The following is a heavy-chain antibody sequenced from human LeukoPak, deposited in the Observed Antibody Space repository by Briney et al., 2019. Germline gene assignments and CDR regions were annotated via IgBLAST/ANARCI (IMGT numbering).Heavy chain of an antibody. J-gene: IGHJ6*03. CDR1: GFTFSNYW. Sequence: GGSLRLSCEGSGFTFSNYWMGWVRQAPGKGLQWVANIKTDGSEKYYVDSVKGRFTISRDNAKNSLYLQMNSLRAEDTAVYYCARDLYCSSTSCYTLDWYYYYYYMDVWGKGTTVTVSS. CDR3: ARDLYCSSTSCYTLDWYYYYYYMDV. CDR2: IKTDGSEK. V-gene: IGHV3-7*01. D-gene: IGHD2-2*02.